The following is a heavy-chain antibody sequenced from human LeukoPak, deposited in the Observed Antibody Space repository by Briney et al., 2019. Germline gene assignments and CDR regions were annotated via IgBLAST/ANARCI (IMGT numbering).Heavy chain of an antibody. CDR2: IYSGGGT. J-gene: IGHJ4*02. D-gene: IGHD4-17*01. Sequence: GGSLRLSCAASGLTVSRNYMSWVRQAPGKGLEWVSVIYSGGGTYYADSVKGRFTISRDNSKNTLYLQMTSLRAEDTAVYYCARDMTTVTTGDCWGQGTLVTVSS. CDR3: ARDMTTVTTGDC. CDR1: GLTVSRNY. V-gene: IGHV3-66*01.